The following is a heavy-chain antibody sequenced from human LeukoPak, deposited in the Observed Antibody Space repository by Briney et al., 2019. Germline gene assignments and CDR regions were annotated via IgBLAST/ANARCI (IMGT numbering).Heavy chain of an antibody. CDR2: ISWNSGSI. CDR1: GFTFDDYA. Sequence: GGSLRLSCAASGFTFDDYAMHWVRRAPGKGLEWVSGISWNSGSIGYADSVKGRFTISRDNAKNSLYLQMNSLRAEDTALYYCAMVRGVNEPFDYWGQGTLVTVSS. V-gene: IGHV3-9*01. CDR3: AMVRGVNEPFDY. D-gene: IGHD3-10*01. J-gene: IGHJ4*02.